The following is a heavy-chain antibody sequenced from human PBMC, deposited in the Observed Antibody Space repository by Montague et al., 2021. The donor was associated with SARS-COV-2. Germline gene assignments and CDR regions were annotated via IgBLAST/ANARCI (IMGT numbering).Heavy chain of an antibody. CDR3: ARDVGKGYSGYETEGGFDY. V-gene: IGHV4-39*06. J-gene: IGHJ4*02. D-gene: IGHD5-12*01. CDR1: GGSISSCNYF. Sequence: SETLSLTCTVSGGSISSCNYFWGWLPQPPGKGLEWIGCIYFGGGTYYXLSLQSRVTISVDTSKNHVPLKLTSVTAADTAVYYCARDVGKGYSGYETEGGFDYWGQGTPVTVSS. CDR2: IYFGGGT.